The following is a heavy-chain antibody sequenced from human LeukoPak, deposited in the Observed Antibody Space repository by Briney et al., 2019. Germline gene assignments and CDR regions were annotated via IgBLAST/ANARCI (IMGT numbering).Heavy chain of an antibody. CDR2: INHSGST. J-gene: IGHJ6*03. D-gene: IGHD2-15*01. Sequence: GTVRLSCAASGFTFNTYAMSWIRQPPGKGLEWIGEINHSGSTNYNPSLKSRVTISVDTSKNQFSLKLSSVTAADTAVYYCARRAPLLAGLYYYNYMDVWGKGTTVTISS. CDR3: ARRAPLLAGLYYYNYMDV. CDR1: GFTFNTYA. V-gene: IGHV4-34*01.